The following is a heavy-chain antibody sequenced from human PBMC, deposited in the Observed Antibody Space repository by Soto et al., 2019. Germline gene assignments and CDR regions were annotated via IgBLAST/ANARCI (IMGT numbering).Heavy chain of an antibody. CDR1: GFSFSSYG. J-gene: IGHJ4*02. V-gene: IGHV3-33*01. CDR2: IWFDGSNI. D-gene: IGHD3-22*01. Sequence: GGSLRLSCAASGFSFSSYGMHWVRQAPGKGLEWVAVIWFDGSNIYYADSVKGRFTISRDNSKNTLYLEMNSLRAEDTAVYYCARDDNYDSSGYSLLGYWGQGTQVTVSS. CDR3: ARDDNYDSSGYSLLGY.